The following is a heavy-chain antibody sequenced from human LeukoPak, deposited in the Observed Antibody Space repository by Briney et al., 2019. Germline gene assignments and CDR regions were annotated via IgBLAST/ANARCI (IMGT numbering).Heavy chain of an antibody. V-gene: IGHV3-7*01. Sequence: PGGSLRLSCAASGFTFSSYWMSWVRPAPGKGLEWVANIKQDGSEKYYVDSVKGRFTISRDNAKNSLYLQMNSLRAEDTTVYYCARAGSGSYPYGMDVWGQGTTVTVSS. CDR1: GFTFSSYW. CDR3: ARAGSGSYPYGMDV. CDR2: IKQDGSEK. J-gene: IGHJ6*02. D-gene: IGHD3-10*01.